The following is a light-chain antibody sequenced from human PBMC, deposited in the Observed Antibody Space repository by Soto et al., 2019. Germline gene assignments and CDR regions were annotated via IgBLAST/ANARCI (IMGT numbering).Light chain of an antibody. CDR1: SSDVGSYNL. J-gene: IGLJ2*01. CDR3: CSYAGSSNVI. V-gene: IGLV2-23*02. Sequence: QPVLTQPASVSGSLGQSITISCTGASSDVGSYNLVSWYQQTPGKAPKLMIYQVTKRPSGVSNRFSGSKSGNTASLTISGLQAEDEGDYYCCSYAGSSNVILGGGTKLTVL. CDR2: QVT.